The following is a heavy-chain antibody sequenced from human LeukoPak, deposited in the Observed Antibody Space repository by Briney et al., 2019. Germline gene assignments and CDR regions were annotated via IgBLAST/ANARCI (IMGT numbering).Heavy chain of an antibody. V-gene: IGHV1-18*01. J-gene: IGHJ6*03. CDR2: ISAYNGNT. D-gene: IGHD6-13*01. CDR1: GYTFTSYG. CDR3: AREGGSSSWIQYYYYYYMDV. Sequence: GASVKVSCKASGYTFTSYGISWVRQAPGQGLEWMGWISAYNGNTNYAQKLQGRVTMTTDTSTSTAYMELRSLRSDDTAVYYCAREGGSSSWIQYYYYYYMDVWGKGTTVTVSS.